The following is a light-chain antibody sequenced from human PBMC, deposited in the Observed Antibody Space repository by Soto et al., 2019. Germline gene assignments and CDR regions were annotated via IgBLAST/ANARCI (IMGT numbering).Light chain of an antibody. Sequence: DIQMTQSPSTLSASVGDRVTITCRASQSINGWLAWYQQKPGKAPKVLISQVSNLESGVPSRFSGSGSGTEFTLTIPSLQPDDSATYYCQQYSSYFGGGTKVEIK. CDR3: QQYSSY. CDR2: QVS. V-gene: IGKV1-5*01. CDR1: QSINGW. J-gene: IGKJ4*01.